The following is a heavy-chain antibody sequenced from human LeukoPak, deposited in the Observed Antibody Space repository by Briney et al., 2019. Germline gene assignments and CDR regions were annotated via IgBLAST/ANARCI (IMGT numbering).Heavy chain of an antibody. CDR3: ARDRRSGEDSNF. CDR1: GGSISSSTYY. J-gene: IGHJ4*02. V-gene: IGHV4-61*01. Sequence: PSETLSLTCTVSGGSISSSTYYWSWIRQPPGKGLEWIGYIYYSGSTNYNPSLKSRVTISVDTSKNQIYLKLSSVTAADTAVYYCARDRRSGEDSNFWGQGTLVTVSS. CDR2: IYYSGST. D-gene: IGHD2-15*01.